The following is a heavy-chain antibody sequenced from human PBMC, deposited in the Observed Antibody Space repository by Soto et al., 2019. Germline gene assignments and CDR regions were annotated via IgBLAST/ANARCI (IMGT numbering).Heavy chain of an antibody. D-gene: IGHD6-13*01. Sequence: QVQLQESGPGLVKPSQTLSLTCSVSGGSINSGAYYWGWIRQHPGKGLEWIGYISYTGRTYSNPSHQSHVNIAREISKSQFTLKLTSVTAADTAVSFCARVSATGTRWFDPWGQRTLVTVAP. CDR2: ISYTGRT. CDR1: GGSINSGAYY. J-gene: IGHJ5*02. V-gene: IGHV4-31*01. CDR3: ARVSATGTRWFDP.